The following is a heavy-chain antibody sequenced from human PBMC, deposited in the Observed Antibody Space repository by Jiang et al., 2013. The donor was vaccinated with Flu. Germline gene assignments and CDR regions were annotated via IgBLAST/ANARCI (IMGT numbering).Heavy chain of an antibody. CDR3: ARDRVSGYLNWFDS. CDR1: GDSINSGEYL. CDR2: IFYSGTT. J-gene: IGHJ5*01. D-gene: IGHD3-10*01. V-gene: IGHV4-30-4*01. Sequence: GSGLVKPSQTLLLTCTVSGDSINSGEYLWSWIRQPPGKGLEWIGHIFYSGTTNYNPSLKSRSTLSIDASKNQFSLKLTSVTAADTAVYYCARDRVSGYLNWFDSWGQGTLVTVSS.